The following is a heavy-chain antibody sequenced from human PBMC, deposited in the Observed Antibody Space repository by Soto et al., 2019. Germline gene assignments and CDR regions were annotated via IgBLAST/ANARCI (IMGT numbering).Heavy chain of an antibody. CDR1: GGSFSGYY. V-gene: IGHV4-34*01. Sequence: QVQLQQWGAGLLKPSETLSLTCAVYGGSFSGYYWSWIRQPPGKGLVWIGEINHSGSTNYNPSLKSRVTISVDTSKNQFSLKLSSVTAADTAVYYWARGRGPYGSGSRAFDIWGQGTMVTVSS. J-gene: IGHJ3*02. CDR3: ARGRGPYGSGSRAFDI. CDR2: INHSGST. D-gene: IGHD3-10*01.